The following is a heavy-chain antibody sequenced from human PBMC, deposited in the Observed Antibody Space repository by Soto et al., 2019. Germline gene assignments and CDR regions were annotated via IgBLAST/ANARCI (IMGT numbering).Heavy chain of an antibody. CDR2: ISSGSSTI. J-gene: IGHJ6*02. D-gene: IGHD6-25*01. V-gene: IGHV3-48*01. CDR1: GISFSTYA. CDR3: AKYISSGAGGVYYYGMDV. Sequence: PGGSLRLSCAASGISFSTYAMNWVRQAPGKGLEWVSYISSGSSTIYYAESVKGRFTISRDNSKNTLYLQMSSLRAEDTALYYCAKYISSGAGGVYYYGMDVWGQGTTVTVSS.